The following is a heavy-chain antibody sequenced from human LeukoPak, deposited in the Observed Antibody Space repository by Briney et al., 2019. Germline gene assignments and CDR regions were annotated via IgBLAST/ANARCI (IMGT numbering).Heavy chain of an antibody. V-gene: IGHV3-7*01. J-gene: IGHJ4*02. D-gene: IGHD1-26*01. Sequence: GGSLRLSCAASGFTFSSYGIHWVRQAPGKGLEWVANIKQDGGEKYYVDSVKGRFTVSRDNAKNLLYLQMNSLRAEDTAVYYCARRRYSGSSQHFDYWGQGTLVTVSS. CDR3: ARRRYSGSSQHFDY. CDR1: GFTFSSYG. CDR2: IKQDGGEK.